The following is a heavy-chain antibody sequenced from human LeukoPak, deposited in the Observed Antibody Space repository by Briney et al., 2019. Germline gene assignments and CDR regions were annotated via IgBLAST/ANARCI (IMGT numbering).Heavy chain of an antibody. CDR2: ISSSSSYI. D-gene: IGHD1-1*01. Sequence: PGGSLRLSCAASGFTFSSYSMNWVRQAPGKGLEWVSSISSSSSYIYYADSVKGRFTISRDNAKNSLYLQMNSLRAEDTAVHYCASTQYNWNDPAFDIWGQGTMVTVSS. J-gene: IGHJ3*02. V-gene: IGHV3-21*01. CDR3: ASTQYNWNDPAFDI. CDR1: GFTFSSYS.